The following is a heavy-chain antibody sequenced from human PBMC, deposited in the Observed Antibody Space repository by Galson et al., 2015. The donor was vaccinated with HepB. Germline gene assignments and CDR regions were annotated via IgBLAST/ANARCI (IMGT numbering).Heavy chain of an antibody. V-gene: IGHV3-30-3*01. CDR3: AKGDGWDDVGFEY. CDR2: ISYDGINK. J-gene: IGHJ4*02. Sequence: SLRLSCAASGFTFNHYAINWVRQAPGKGLERVAVISYDGINKWYADSVKGRFTISRDNSKNTVYLEMNSLRNEDTAVYYCAKGDGWDDVGFEYWGQGTLVTVSS. CDR1: GFTFNHYA. D-gene: IGHD1-1*01.